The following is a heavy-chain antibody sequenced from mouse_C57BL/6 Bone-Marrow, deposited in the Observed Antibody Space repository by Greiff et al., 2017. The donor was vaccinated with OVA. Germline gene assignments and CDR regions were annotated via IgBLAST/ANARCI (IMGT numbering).Heavy chain of an antibody. V-gene: IGHV1-15*01. CDR3: TRSYYYGSSYWYFDV. J-gene: IGHJ1*03. CDR1: GYTFTDYE. Sequence: VQLQQSGAELVRPGASVTLSCKASGYTFTDYEMHLVKQTPVQGLEWIGAIDPETGGTAYNQKFKGKAILTADKSSSTAYMELRSLTSEDSAVYYSTRSYYYGSSYWYFDVWGTGTTVTVSS. D-gene: IGHD1-1*01. CDR2: IDPETGGT.